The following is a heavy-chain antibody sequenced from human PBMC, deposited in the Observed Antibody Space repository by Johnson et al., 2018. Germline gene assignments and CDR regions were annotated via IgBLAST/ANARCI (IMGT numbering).Heavy chain of an antibody. J-gene: IGHJ4*02. D-gene: IGHD4-11*01. CDR3: ARGLRDYTLLYFDY. Sequence: QVQLQESGPGLVKPSETLSLTCTVSGGSISSGDYYWNWIRQPPGKGLEWIGYIYYSGSTNYNPSLKSRVTISRDTSKNQFSLNLNSVTAADTAVYFCARGLRDYTLLYFDYWGQGTLVTVSS. CDR2: IYYSGST. V-gene: IGHV4-61*08. CDR1: GGSISSGDYY.